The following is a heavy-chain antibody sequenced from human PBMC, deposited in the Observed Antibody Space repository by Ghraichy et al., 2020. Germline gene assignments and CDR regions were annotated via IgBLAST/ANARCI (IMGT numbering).Heavy chain of an antibody. V-gene: IGHV4-39*01. D-gene: IGHD3-10*01. CDR3: ARHLPPSSYYNSGTYENWFDP. CDR1: GGSMNTRRYY. CDR2: TYYTGST. Sequence: SETLSLTCTVSGGSMNTRRYYWAWLRQSPGTGLEWIGSTYYTGSTYYSPSLKSQVTISEDTSNNQFSLRLNSVTAADTAVYYCARHLPPSSYYNSGTYENWFDPWGQGTLVTVSS. J-gene: IGHJ5*01.